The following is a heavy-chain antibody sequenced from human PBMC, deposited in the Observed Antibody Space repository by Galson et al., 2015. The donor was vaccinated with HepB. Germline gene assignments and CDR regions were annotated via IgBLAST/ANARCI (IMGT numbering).Heavy chain of an antibody. CDR3: ARNRRTLGYYMDV. Sequence: TLSLTCTVSGGSLTYYYWNWIRQSPGKGLEWIGYVYYSGSTNYNPSLKSRVTLSVDTSKNQFSLRLTSLTAADTAVYYCARNRRTLGYYMDVWGKGTTVTVSS. J-gene: IGHJ6*03. D-gene: IGHD3-16*01. CDR1: GGSLTYYY. V-gene: IGHV4-59*01. CDR2: VYYSGST.